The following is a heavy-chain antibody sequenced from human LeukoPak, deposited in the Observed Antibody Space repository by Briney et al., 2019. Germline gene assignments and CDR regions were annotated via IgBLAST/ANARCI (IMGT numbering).Heavy chain of an antibody. Sequence: SETLSLTCTVSGGSISSYYWSWIRQPPGKGLEWIGYIYTSGSTNYNPSLKSRVTISVDTSKNQFSLKLSSVTAADTAVYYCARGTEMTIIAGHYSFDQWGRGTLVSVSS. D-gene: IGHD5-24*01. CDR3: ARGTEMTIIAGHYSFDQ. V-gene: IGHV4-4*09. CDR1: GGSISSYY. CDR2: IYTSGST. J-gene: IGHJ4*02.